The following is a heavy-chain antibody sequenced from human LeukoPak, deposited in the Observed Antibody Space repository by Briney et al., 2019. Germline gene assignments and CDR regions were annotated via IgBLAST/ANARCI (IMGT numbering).Heavy chain of an antibody. V-gene: IGHV3-7*01. Sequence: GGSLRLSCAASGFMFSSYWMTWVRQAPGKGLEWVANIEQDGSETDYVDSVKGRFTISRDSAKTSLYLQMNRLRAEDTAVYYCARVHEDYFDYWGQGTLVTVSS. CDR1: GFMFSSYW. CDR3: ARVHEDYFDY. J-gene: IGHJ4*02. CDR2: IEQDGSET.